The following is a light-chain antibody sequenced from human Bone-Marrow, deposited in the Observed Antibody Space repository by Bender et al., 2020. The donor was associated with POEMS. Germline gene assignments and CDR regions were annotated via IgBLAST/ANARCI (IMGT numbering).Light chain of an antibody. J-gene: IGLJ1*01. CDR2: EVN. Sequence: QSALTQPRSVSGSPGQSVTISCTGTSSDVGGYNYVSWYQQHPGKAPKLLISEVNKRPTGLSSRFSGSKSGNTASLTISALQSEDEATYYCCSYAGSGTYVFGTGTSVTVL. CDR1: SSDVGGYNY. V-gene: IGLV2-11*01. CDR3: CSYAGSGTYV.